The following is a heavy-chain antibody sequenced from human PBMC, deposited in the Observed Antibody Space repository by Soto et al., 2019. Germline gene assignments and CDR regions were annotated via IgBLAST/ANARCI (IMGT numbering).Heavy chain of an antibody. J-gene: IGHJ5*02. CDR2: ISGSGGST. Sequence: LRLSCAASGFTFSSYAMSWVRQAPGKGLEWVSAISGSGGSTYYADSVKGRFTISRDNSKNTLYLQMDSLRAEDTAVYYCAKGGVGQQLVHNWFDPWGQGTLVTVSS. D-gene: IGHD6-13*01. CDR1: GFTFSSYA. V-gene: IGHV3-23*01. CDR3: AKGGVGQQLVHNWFDP.